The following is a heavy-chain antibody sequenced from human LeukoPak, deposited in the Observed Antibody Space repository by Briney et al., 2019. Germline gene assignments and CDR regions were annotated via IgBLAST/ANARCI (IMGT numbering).Heavy chain of an antibody. Sequence: GGSLRLSCAASGFTFNTYSMNWVRQAPGKGLEWVSYISGSSNTIYYAASVKGRFTISRDSAKNSLYLQMNSLRDDDTAVYYCARDKCSNGVCYTFSPSDYWGQGTLVTVSS. V-gene: IGHV3-48*02. CDR3: ARDKCSNGVCYTFSPSDY. D-gene: IGHD2-8*01. J-gene: IGHJ4*02. CDR1: GFTFNTYS. CDR2: ISGSSNTI.